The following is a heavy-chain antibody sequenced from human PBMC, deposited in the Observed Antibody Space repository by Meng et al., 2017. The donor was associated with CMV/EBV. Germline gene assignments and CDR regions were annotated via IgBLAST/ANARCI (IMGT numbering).Heavy chain of an antibody. Sequence: SETLSLTCTVSGGSTSSSSYYWGWIRQPQGKGLEWIGSIYYSGSTYYNPSLKSRVTISVDTSKNQFSLKLSSVTAADTAVYYCARAHEANWFDPWGQGTLVTVSS. CDR3: ARAHEANWFDP. V-gene: IGHV4-39*07. J-gene: IGHJ5*02. CDR1: GGSTSSSSYY. CDR2: IYYSGST.